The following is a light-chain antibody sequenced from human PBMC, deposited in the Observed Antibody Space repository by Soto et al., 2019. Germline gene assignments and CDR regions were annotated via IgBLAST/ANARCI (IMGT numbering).Light chain of an antibody. CDR2: LGS. CDR3: MQALQTPRT. V-gene: IGKV2-28*01. Sequence: DIVMTQSPLSLPVTPGEPASISCRSSQSLLHSNGYNYLDWYLQKPGQSPQLLIYLGSNRASGVPDRFSGSESGTDFTLKISRVEAEDVGVYYCMQALQTPRTFGQGTKV. CDR1: QSLLHSNGYNY. J-gene: IGKJ1*01.